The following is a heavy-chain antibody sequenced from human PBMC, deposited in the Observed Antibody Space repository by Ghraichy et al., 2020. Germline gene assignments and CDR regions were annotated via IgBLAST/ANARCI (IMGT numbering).Heavy chain of an antibody. CDR1: GYSFINYG. Sequence: ASGKVSCKASGYSFINYGISWVRQAPGQGLEWLGWITTKSGNTQYGWKFQDRVTMTTDTSTSTAYMELRSLRSDDTAVYYCARGINYFDPWGQGTLVTVSS. CDR3: ARGINYFDP. J-gene: IGHJ5*02. CDR2: ITTKSGNT. D-gene: IGHD5-24*01. V-gene: IGHV1-18*01.